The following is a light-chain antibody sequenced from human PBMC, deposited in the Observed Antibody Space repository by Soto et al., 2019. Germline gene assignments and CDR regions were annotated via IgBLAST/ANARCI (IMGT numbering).Light chain of an antibody. CDR1: SGSIASNY. V-gene: IGLV6-57*04. CDR2: EDN. CDR3: QSYDSSTVV. J-gene: IGLJ2*01. Sequence: NFMLTQPHSVSECPGKTVTISCTRSSGSIASNYVQWYQQRPGSAPTTVIYEDNQRPSGVPDRFSGSIDSSSNSASLTISGLKTEDEADSYCQSYDSSTVVFGGGTKLTVL.